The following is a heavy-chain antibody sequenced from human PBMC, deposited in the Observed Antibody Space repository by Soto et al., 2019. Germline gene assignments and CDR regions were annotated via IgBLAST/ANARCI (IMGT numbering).Heavy chain of an antibody. V-gene: IGHV1-8*01. D-gene: IGHD7-27*01. J-gene: IGHJ4*02. CDR1: GYTFTSYD. CDR2: MNPNSGNT. CDR3: ARVVSSNGADKNYEY. Sequence: ASVKVSCKASGYTFTSYDINWVRQATGQGFEYLGWMNPNSGNTGYVQKFQGRVTMTRDTSMSTAYMELSSLRSEDTAVYYCARVVSSNGADKNYEYWGQGTLVTVSS.